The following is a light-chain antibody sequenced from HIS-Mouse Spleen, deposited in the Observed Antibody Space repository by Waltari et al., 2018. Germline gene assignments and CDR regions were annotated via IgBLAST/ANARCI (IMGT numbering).Light chain of an antibody. Sequence: QSLLTQPPSASGTPGPGVTISCSGSSPNTRSNTVNWYHQLPGTAPKLLIYSNNQRPSGVPDRFSGSKSGTSASLAISGLQSEDEADYYCAAWDDSLNGWVFGGGTKLTVL. CDR3: AAWDDSLNGWV. V-gene: IGLV1-44*01. CDR1: SPNTRSNT. J-gene: IGLJ3*02. CDR2: SNN.